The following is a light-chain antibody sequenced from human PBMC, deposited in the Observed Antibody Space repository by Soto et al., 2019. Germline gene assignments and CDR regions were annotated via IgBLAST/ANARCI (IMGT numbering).Light chain of an antibody. V-gene: IGLV1-51*01. CDR3: GTWDTSLRVFYV. J-gene: IGLJ1*01. Sequence: QSVLTQPPSVSAAPGQNVTISCSGTSSNIGNNYVSWYQHLPGTAPRILIYDNYKRPSGIPDRFSAFKSGTSATLGITGLQTGDEADYYCGTWDTSLRVFYVFGSGTKVTVL. CDR2: DNY. CDR1: SSNIGNNY.